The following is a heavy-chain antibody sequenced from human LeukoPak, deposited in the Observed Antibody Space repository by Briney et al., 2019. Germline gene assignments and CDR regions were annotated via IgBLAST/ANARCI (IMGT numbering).Heavy chain of an antibody. CDR2: ISWNSGSI. J-gene: IGHJ4*02. Sequence: GGSLRLSCAASGFTFDDYAMHWVRQAPGKGLEWVSGISWNSGSIGYADSVKGRFTISRDNAKNSLYLQMNSLRAEDTALYYFAKGLGWLQPFDYWGQGTLVTVSS. CDR3: AKGLGWLQPFDY. V-gene: IGHV3-9*01. CDR1: GFTFDDYA. D-gene: IGHD5-24*01.